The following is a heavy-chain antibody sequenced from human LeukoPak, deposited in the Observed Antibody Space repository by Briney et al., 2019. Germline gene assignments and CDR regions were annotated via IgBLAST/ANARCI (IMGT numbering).Heavy chain of an antibody. D-gene: IGHD2-15*01. CDR3: ATHFGWCSGGSCYLDYYYGMDV. Sequence: GESLKITCKGSGYSFTSYWIGWVRQMPGKGLEWMGIIYPGDSDTRYSPSFQGQVTISADKSISTAYLPWSSLKASHTAMNYCATHFGWCSGGSCYLDYYYGMDVWGQGTTVTVSS. CDR2: IYPGDSDT. V-gene: IGHV5-51*01. J-gene: IGHJ6*02. CDR1: GYSFTSYW.